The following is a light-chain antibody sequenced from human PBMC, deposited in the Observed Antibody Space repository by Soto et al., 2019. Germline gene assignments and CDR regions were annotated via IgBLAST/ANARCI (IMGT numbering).Light chain of an antibody. CDR3: SSYTSTTMYV. V-gene: IGLV2-14*03. J-gene: IGLJ1*01. CDR1: SSDIGYYNY. Sequence: QSALTQPASVSGSPGQSITISCTGSSSDIGYYNYVSWYQHHPGKAPQLIIFDVVNRPSGVSNRFSGSKSGNTASLTIFGLQAEDEADYYCSSYTSTTMYVFGTGTKVTVL. CDR2: DVV.